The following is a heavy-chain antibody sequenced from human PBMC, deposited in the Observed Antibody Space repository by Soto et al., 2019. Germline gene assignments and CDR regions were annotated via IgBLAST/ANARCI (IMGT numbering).Heavy chain of an antibody. J-gene: IGHJ4*02. CDR2: ISGIGGRT. V-gene: IGHV3-23*01. Sequence: GSLRLSCAASGFTFSSYAMSWVRQAPWKGLEWVSAISGIGGRTYYADSVKGRFTISRDNSKNTLYLQMNSLRAEDTAVYYCAKCGQQQLVAPKNFDSWGQGTLVTVSS. CDR3: AKCGQQQLVAPKNFDS. CDR1: GFTFSSYA. D-gene: IGHD6-13*01.